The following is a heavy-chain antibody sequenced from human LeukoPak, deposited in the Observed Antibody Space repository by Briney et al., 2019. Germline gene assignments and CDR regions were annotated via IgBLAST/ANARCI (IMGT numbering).Heavy chain of an antibody. Sequence: PGGSLRLSCAASGFTFSNAWMNWVRQAPGKGLEWVSNIRTSTEGTNYAIYADSVKGRITFSRDDAKDTLYLHMHSLRDDDTAVYYCARDQRYAFDYWGRGILVTVSS. CDR3: ARDQRYAFDY. CDR2: IRTSTEGT. CDR1: GFTFSNAW. J-gene: IGHJ4*02. V-gene: IGHV3-48*02. D-gene: IGHD3-9*01.